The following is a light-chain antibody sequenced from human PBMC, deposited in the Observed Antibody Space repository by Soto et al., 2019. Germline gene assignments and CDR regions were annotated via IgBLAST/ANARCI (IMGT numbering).Light chain of an antibody. CDR3: ASYTSRNTLL. J-gene: IGLJ2*01. CDR1: NSDVGAYKF. V-gene: IGLV2-14*03. Sequence: QSALTQPASVSGSPGQSITISCTGTNSDVGAYKFVSWYQQHPGKAPTLLIYDVTNRPSGVADRFSGSKSDNTASLTISGLQADDEADYYCASYTSRNTLLFGGGTKVTVL. CDR2: DVT.